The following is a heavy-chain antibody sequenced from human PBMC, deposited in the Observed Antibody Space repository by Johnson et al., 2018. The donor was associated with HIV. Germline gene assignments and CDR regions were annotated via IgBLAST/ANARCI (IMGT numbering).Heavy chain of an antibody. CDR2: ISGSGGST. J-gene: IGHJ3*02. CDR1: GITFSSYA. V-gene: IGHV3-23*04. CDR3: VKDTDFDI. Sequence: VQLVESGGGLEKPGGSLRLSCAASGITFSSYAMSWVRQAPGKGLEWVSAISGSGGSTYYADSVEGRFTISRDNSKNTLYLQMNSLRAEDTAAYYCVKDTDFDIWGQGTMVTVSS.